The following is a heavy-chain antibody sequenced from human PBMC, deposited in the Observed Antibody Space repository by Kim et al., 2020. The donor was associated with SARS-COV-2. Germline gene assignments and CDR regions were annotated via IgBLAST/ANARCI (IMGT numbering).Heavy chain of an antibody. J-gene: IGHJ5*02. CDR2: YYRGSP. CDR3: ARGFDP. Sequence: YYRGSPNHNPPPKSRVTISVDTSKNQFSLKLSSVTAADTAVYCCARGFDPWGQGTLVTVSS. V-gene: IGHV4-59*08.